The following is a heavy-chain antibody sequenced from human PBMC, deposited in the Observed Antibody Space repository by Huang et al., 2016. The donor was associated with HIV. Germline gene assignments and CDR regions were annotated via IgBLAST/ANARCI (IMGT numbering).Heavy chain of an antibody. D-gene: IGHD3-22*01. V-gene: IGHV3-74*01. CDR3: VRDPRIQSWLNYFDY. CDR1: GFTFSSYW. CDR2: INSDGSSS. J-gene: IGHJ4*02. Sequence: EVQLVESGGGLVQPGGSLRLSCAASGFTFSSYWMPWVREAPGKGLVWVSRINSDGSSSGYADAVKGRFTISRDNAKNTLYLQMNSLRAKDTAVYYCVRDPRIQSWLNYFDYWGQGTLVSVSS.